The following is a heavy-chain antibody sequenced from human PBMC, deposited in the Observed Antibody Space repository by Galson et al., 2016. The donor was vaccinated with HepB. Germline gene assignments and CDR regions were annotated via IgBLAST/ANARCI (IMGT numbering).Heavy chain of an antibody. CDR2: IKKDGSEK. J-gene: IGHJ4*02. CDR1: GFSFSEYW. Sequence: SLRLSCAASGFSFSEYWMSWVRQAPGKGLEWVAHIKKDGSEKYYVESVKGRFTISRDNAKNSLYLQMNSLRGEDTAVYYCTAGSDYWGQGNLVTVSS. D-gene: IGHD6-25*01. CDR3: TAGSDY. V-gene: IGHV3-7*01.